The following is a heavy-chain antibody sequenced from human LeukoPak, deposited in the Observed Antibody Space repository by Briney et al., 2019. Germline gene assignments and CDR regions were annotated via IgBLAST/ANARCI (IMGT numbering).Heavy chain of an antibody. CDR2: IIPIFGTA. CDR3: ARERVEGSLFDY. J-gene: IGHJ4*02. Sequence: ASVKVSCKVSGYTLTELSMHWVRQAPGQGLEWMGGIIPIFGTANYAQKFQGRVTITADESTSTAYMELSSLRSEDTAVYYCARERVEGSLFDYWGQGTLVTVSS. CDR1: GYTLTELS. V-gene: IGHV1-69*13. D-gene: IGHD2-15*01.